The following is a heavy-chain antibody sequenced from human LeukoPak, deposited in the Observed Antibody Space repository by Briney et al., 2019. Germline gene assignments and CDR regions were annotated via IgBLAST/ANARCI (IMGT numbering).Heavy chain of an antibody. CDR3: ARGPHPLTTVTSKEFDP. J-gene: IGHJ5*02. D-gene: IGHD4-11*01. Sequence: ASVKVSCKASGYTFTGYYMHWVRQAPGQGLEWMGWINPNSGGTNYAQKFQGRVTMTRDTSISTAYMELSRLRSDDTAVYYCARGPHPLTTVTSKEFDPWGQGTLVTVSS. V-gene: IGHV1-2*02. CDR2: INPNSGGT. CDR1: GYTFTGYY.